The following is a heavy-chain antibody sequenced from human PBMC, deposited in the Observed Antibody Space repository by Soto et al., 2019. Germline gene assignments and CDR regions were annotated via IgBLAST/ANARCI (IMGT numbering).Heavy chain of an antibody. Sequence: GGSLRLSCAPAGFSFCNYVMTWVRQAPGKGLKWVSLITASDGRVYYADSVKGRFTISSDNSNNTLYLQMNGLRVEDTAVYYCANGDSMIRGVYGMNVWGRGTTVTVAS. D-gene: IGHD3-10*01. CDR2: ITASDGRV. CDR3: ANGDSMIRGVYGMNV. J-gene: IGHJ6*02. CDR1: GFSFCNYV. V-gene: IGHV3-23*01.